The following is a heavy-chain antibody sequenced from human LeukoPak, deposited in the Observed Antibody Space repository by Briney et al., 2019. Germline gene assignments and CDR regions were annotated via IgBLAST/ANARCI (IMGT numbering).Heavy chain of an antibody. CDR3: ARDSYYYGSGSYLVSDY. CDR2: ISGSGGST. CDR1: GFTFSSYA. V-gene: IGHV3-23*01. J-gene: IGHJ4*02. Sequence: GGSLRLSCAASGFTFSSYAMSWVRQAPGKGLEWVSAISGSGGSTYYADSVKGRFTISRDNSKNTLYLQMNSLRAEDTAVYYCARDSYYYGSGSYLVSDYWGQGTLVTVSS. D-gene: IGHD3-10*01.